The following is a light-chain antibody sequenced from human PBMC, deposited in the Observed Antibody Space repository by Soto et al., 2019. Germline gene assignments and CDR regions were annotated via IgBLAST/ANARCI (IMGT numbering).Light chain of an antibody. CDR3: QQSYRTPT. V-gene: IGKV1-39*01. CDR1: QSISVA. CDR2: GAS. Sequence: DIQMTQSPSSLSASLRDRVTITCRASQSISVALNWYQEKPRKAPKLLIYGASTLQSGVPSRFSGSGSGTDYTLTISSLQPEDFATYYCQQSYRTPTFGQGTRLEIK. J-gene: IGKJ5*01.